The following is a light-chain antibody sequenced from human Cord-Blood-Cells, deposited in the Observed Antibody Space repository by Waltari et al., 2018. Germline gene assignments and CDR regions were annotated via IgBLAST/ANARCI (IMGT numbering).Light chain of an antibody. Sequence: QSALTQPASVSGSPGQSITIPCPGTSSDVGGYNYFSCYQQHPGKAPKLMIYDVSKRPSGVSNRFSGSKSGNTASLTISGLQAEDEADYYCSSYTSSSTFVVFGGGTKLTVL. CDR1: SSDVGGYNY. CDR2: DVS. V-gene: IGLV2-14*01. CDR3: SSYTSSSTFVV. J-gene: IGLJ2*01.